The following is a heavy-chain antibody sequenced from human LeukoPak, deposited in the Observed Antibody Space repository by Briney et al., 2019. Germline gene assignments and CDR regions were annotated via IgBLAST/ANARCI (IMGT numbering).Heavy chain of an antibody. CDR2: IYYSGST. CDR3: ARLRAAWARYYFDY. Sequence: SETLSLTCTVSGGSISSSSYYWGWIRQPPGKGLEWIGSIYYSGSTYYNPSLKSRVTISVDTSKNQFSLKLSSVTAADTAVYYCARLRAAWARYYFDYWGQGTLVTVSS. D-gene: IGHD4-17*01. J-gene: IGHJ4*02. CDR1: GGSISSSSYY. V-gene: IGHV4-39*07.